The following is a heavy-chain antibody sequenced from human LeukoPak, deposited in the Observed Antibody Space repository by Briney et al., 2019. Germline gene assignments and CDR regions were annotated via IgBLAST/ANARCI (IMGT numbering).Heavy chain of an antibody. CDR3: ARGGSSGWYDGGWFDP. V-gene: IGHV4-4*07. D-gene: IGHD6-19*01. Sequence: SETLSFTCTVSGGSISSYYWSWIRQPAGKGLEWIGRIYTSGSTNYNPSLKSRVTMSVDTSKNQFSLKLSSVTAADTAVYYCARGGSSGWYDGGWFDPWGQGTLVTVSS. CDR1: GGSISSYY. CDR2: IYTSGST. J-gene: IGHJ5*02.